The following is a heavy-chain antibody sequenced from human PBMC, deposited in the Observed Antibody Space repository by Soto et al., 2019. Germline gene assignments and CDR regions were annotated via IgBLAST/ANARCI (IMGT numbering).Heavy chain of an antibody. CDR2: IYYSGST. Sequence: PSETLSLTCTVSGGSISSSSYYWGWIRQPPGKGLEWIGSIYYSGSTYYNPSLKSRVTISVDTSKNQFSLKLSSVTAANTAVYYFERSLEGVTSFGIENWFDPWGQGTLVTVSS. CDR1: GGSISSSSYY. J-gene: IGHJ5*02. D-gene: IGHD3-3*01. V-gene: IGHV4-39*07. CDR3: ERSLEGVTSFGIENWFDP.